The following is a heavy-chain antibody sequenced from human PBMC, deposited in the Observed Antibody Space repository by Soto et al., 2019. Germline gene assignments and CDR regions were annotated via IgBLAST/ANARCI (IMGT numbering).Heavy chain of an antibody. CDR3: ARDRLLWFGELSHAGGWFDP. J-gene: IGHJ5*02. V-gene: IGHV1-3*01. D-gene: IGHD3-10*01. Sequence: GASVKVSCKASGYTFTSYAMHWVRQAPGQRLEWMGWINAGNGNTKYSQKFQGRVTITRDTSASTAYMELSSLRSEDTAVYYCARDRLLWFGELSHAGGWFDPWGQGTLVTAPQ. CDR1: GYTFTSYA. CDR2: INAGNGNT.